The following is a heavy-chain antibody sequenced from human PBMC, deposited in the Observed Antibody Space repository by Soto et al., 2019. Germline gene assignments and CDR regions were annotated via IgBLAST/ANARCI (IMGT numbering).Heavy chain of an antibody. CDR3: ARSDYYGSRSFYAFGS. V-gene: IGHV4-59*08. Sequence: PSETLSVTCPVSGGSIGTYSCSWIRQPPGKGLEWIGYICCGGSTNYNPSLKSRVTISVDTSKKQFSLKLTSVTAADTAVYYCARSDYYGSRSFYAFGSWGQGTLVTVSS. CDR1: GGSIGTYS. CDR2: ICCGGST. D-gene: IGHD3-10*01. J-gene: IGHJ5*02.